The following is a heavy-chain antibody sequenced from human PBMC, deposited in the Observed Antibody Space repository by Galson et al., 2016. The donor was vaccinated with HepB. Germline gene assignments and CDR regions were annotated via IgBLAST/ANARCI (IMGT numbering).Heavy chain of an antibody. V-gene: IGHV3-72*01. CDR1: GFILSDYY. CDR3: TRTGLGDFDY. J-gene: IGHJ4*02. Sequence: SLRLSCAASGFILSDYYMDWVRQAPGKGLEWVGRTRNRARSHTTDYAASVKGRFIISRDNSRSLVYLQMNGLEADDTAVYYCTRTGLGDFDYWGRGILVTVSS. CDR2: TRNRARSHTT.